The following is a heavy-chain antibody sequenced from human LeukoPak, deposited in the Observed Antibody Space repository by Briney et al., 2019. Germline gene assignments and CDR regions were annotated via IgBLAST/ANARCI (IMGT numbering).Heavy chain of an antibody. Sequence: KSGGSLRLSCAASGFTFSSYSMNWVLQAPGKGLEWVSSISSSSSYIYYADSVKGRFTISRDNAKNSLYLQMNSLRAEDTAVYYCARIKWYAFDIWGQGTMVTVSS. V-gene: IGHV3-21*01. CDR3: ARIKWYAFDI. CDR2: ISSSSSYI. D-gene: IGHD5-12*01. CDR1: GFTFSSYS. J-gene: IGHJ3*02.